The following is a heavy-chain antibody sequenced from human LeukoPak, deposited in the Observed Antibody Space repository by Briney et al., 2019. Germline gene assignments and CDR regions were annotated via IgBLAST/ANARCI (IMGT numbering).Heavy chain of an antibody. CDR2: INPNSGGT. D-gene: IGHD3-10*01. V-gene: IGHV1-2*06. J-gene: IGHJ4*02. CDR3: AQWDYYGSGSYYVRDY. CDR1: GNTFSSHV. Sequence: GASVKVSCKATGNTFSSHVINWVRQAPGQGLEWMGRINPNSGGTNYAQKFQGRVTMTRDTSISTAYMELSRLRSDDTAVYYCAQWDYYGSGSYYVRDYWGQGTLVTVSS.